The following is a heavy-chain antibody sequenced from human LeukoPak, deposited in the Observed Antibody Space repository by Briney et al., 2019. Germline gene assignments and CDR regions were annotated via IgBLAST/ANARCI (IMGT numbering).Heavy chain of an antibody. CDR2: LYYSGST. CDR3: ARRATFYYYSSGYYYPFDY. V-gene: IGHV4-39*01. D-gene: IGHD3-22*01. Sequence: SETLSLTCAVSGGSVSSSSYSWGWIRQPPGKGLECIGTLYYSGSTYYNPSLKSRVTISVDASQNQFSLKLSSVTAADTAVYYCARRATFYYYSSGYYYPFDYWGQGALVTVSS. J-gene: IGHJ4*02. CDR1: GGSVSSSSYS.